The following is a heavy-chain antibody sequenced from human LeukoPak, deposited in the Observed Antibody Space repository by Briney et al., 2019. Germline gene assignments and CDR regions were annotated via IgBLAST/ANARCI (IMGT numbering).Heavy chain of an antibody. Sequence: GASVKVSCKASGDTFSNYGLSWVRQAPGQGLEWMGGIIPIFGTPNYAQTFQGRVTIIADESTSSAYMELSSLRSEDTAVYYCARVPYYYDSSGYYYDYWGQGTLVTVSS. CDR1: GDTFSNYG. CDR3: ARVPYYYDSSGYYYDY. CDR2: IIPIFGTP. D-gene: IGHD3-22*01. V-gene: IGHV1-69*13. J-gene: IGHJ4*02.